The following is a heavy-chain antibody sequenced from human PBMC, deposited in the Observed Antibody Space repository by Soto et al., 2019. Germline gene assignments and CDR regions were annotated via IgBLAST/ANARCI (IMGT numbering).Heavy chain of an antibody. Sequence: GGSHRLSCTVSGLSGVSDYMTWVRQAPGKGLEWVSVIYSGGNKYYADSVKGRFTISRDNSKNTLYLQMNNLIAEDKAVYYCARAPADYGGNSVDYWGRGTLVTVSS. CDR1: GLSGVSDY. J-gene: IGHJ4*02. CDR3: ARAPADYGGNSVDY. V-gene: IGHV3-66*01. CDR2: IYSGGNK. D-gene: IGHD4-17*01.